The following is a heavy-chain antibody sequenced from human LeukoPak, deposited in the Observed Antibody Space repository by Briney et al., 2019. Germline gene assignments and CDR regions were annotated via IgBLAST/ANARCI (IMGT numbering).Heavy chain of an antibody. CDR1: GFTFSSYS. D-gene: IGHD6-13*01. CDR3: ARVVYSSSWYGLFDY. V-gene: IGHV3-21*01. CDR2: ISSSSSYI. J-gene: IGHJ4*02. Sequence: PGGSLRLSCAASGFTFSSYSMNWVRQAPGKGLEWVSSISSSSSYIYYADSVKGRFTISRDNAKNSLYLQMNSLRAEDTAVYYCARVVYSSSWYGLFDYWGQGTLVTVSS.